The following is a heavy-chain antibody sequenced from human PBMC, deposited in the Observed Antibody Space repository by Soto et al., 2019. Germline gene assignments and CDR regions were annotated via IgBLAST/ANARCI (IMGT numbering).Heavy chain of an antibody. CDR3: ARGVGGAHYVFGI. D-gene: IGHD3-10*01. Sequence: QVQLVESGGGVVQPGRSLRLSCAASGFTFGSFAMHWVRQAPGKGLEWVAVISYDGGNTYYADSVKGRFTISRDKSKDYRILQMIRLRFEYTVLYYCARGVGGAHYVFGICGQGTMATGSS. V-gene: IGHV3-30-3*01. CDR1: GFTFGSFA. CDR2: ISYDGGNT. J-gene: IGHJ3*02.